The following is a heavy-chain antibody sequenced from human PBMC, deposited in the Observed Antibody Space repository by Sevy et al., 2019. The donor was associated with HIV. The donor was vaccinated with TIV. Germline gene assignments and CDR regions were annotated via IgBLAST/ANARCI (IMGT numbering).Heavy chain of an antibody. D-gene: IGHD3-10*01. CDR3: AREGSGRY. Sequence: GGSLRLSCAASGFTFNKYNMIWVRQAPGKGLEWVSFSSSGSNYIHYADSVRGRFTTSRDNAKNSLYLQMNTLRAEDTAVYYCAREGSGRYWGQGTLVTASS. J-gene: IGHJ4*02. V-gene: IGHV3-21*01. CDR1: GFTFNKYN. CDR2: SSSGSNYI.